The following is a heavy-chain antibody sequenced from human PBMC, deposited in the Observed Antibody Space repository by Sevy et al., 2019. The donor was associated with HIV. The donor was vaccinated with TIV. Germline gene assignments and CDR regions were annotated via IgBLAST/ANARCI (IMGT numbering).Heavy chain of an antibody. CDR1: GFTFSNHG. CDR3: ARESSHDCWSGYWGYLDY. J-gene: IGHJ4*02. D-gene: IGHD3-3*01. CDR2: IWYDGSNI. Sequence: GGSLRLSCAASGFTFSNHGMHWVRQAPGKGPEWVALIWYDGSNIYYSDSAKGRFTISRDDSKNKLYLQMYSLRPEDTAVYYCARESSHDCWSGYWGYLDYWGQGTMVTVSS. V-gene: IGHV3-33*01.